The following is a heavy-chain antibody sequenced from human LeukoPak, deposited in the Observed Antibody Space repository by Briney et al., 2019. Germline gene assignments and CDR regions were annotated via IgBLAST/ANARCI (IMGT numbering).Heavy chain of an antibody. CDR2: ISSSGSTI. CDR1: GFTFSSYE. V-gene: IGHV3-48*03. D-gene: IGHD5-18*01. J-gene: IGHJ3*02. CDR3: AKGPRGYSYGPAHAFDI. Sequence: PGGSLRLSCAASGFTFSSYEMNWVRQAPGKGLEWVSYISSSGSTIYYADSVKGRFTISRDNSKNTLYLQMNSLRAEDTAVYYCAKGPRGYSYGPAHAFDIWGQGTMVTVSS.